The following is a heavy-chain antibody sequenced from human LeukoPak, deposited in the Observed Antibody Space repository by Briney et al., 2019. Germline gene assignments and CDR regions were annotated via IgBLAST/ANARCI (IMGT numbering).Heavy chain of an antibody. CDR2: IYPGDSDT. D-gene: IGHD1-26*01. CDR1: GYRFTNYR. Sequence: GESLKISCKGSGYRFTNYRIAWVRQMSGKGLEWMGMIYPGDSDTRYSPSFQGQVTISADKSISTAYLQWSSLKASDTAMYYCARQRGGSSASHYFDYWGQGTLVTVSS. CDR3: ARQRGGSSASHYFDY. J-gene: IGHJ4*02. V-gene: IGHV5-51*01.